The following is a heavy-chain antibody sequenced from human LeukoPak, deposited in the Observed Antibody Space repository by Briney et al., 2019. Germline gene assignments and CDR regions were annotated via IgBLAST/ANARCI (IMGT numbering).Heavy chain of an antibody. J-gene: IGHJ4*02. CDR1: GFTFSSHA. V-gene: IGHV3-23*01. Sequence: PGGSLRLSCAASGFTFSSHAMGWVRQAPGKGLEWVSSIIANGGSTYYGDSVKGRFTISRDNSKNTLYLQMNSLTADDTAVYYCARDRSGSTHWGPGTLVTVSS. CDR2: IIANGGST. D-gene: IGHD1-26*01. CDR3: ARDRSGSTH.